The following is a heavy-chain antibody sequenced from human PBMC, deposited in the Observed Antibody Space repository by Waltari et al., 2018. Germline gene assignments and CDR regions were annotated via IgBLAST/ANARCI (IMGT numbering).Heavy chain of an antibody. CDR2: INHSPNS. D-gene: IGHD2-8*02. V-gene: IGHV4-34*01. J-gene: IGHJ6*02. CDR1: GGSLRGYY. CDR3: VRLEDCTGPGGNCYSGAPFAVDV. Sequence: QVHLQQWGAGLLRPSETLSLICAVYGGSLRGYYWGWNRQPPGKGLEWIGEINHSPNSNYNPSLRSRVHMSIDTSQNQFSLQLTSVTAADTGVYYCVRLEDCTGPGGNCYSGAPFAVDVWGQGTTVTVPS.